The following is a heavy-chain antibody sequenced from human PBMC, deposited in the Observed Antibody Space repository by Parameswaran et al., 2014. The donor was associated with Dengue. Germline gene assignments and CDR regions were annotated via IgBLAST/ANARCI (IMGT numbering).Heavy chain of an antibody. CDR2: IYSGGST. J-gene: IGHJ4*02. V-gene: IGHV3-66*01. CDR3: ARGKRFGENNY. Sequence: VRQAPGKGLEWVSVIYSGGSTYYADSVKGRFTISRDNSKNTLYLQMNSLRAEDTAVYYCARGKRFGENNYWGQGTLVTVSS. D-gene: IGHD3-10*01.